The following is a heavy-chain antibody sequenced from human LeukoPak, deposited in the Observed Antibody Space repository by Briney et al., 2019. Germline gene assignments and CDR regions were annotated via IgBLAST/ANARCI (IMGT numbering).Heavy chain of an antibody. J-gene: IGHJ4*02. CDR2: INHAGST. Sequence: SEILSLTCGVSGGSFSDYYWNWIRQAPGKGLEWIGEINHAGSTNYNPSLKSRVTLSVDTSKSQFSLNLSSVTAADTAVYYCARDYGDYARSNLFDYRGQGTLVTVSS. CDR3: ARDYGDYARSNLFDY. CDR1: GGSFSDYY. V-gene: IGHV4-34*01. D-gene: IGHD4-17*01.